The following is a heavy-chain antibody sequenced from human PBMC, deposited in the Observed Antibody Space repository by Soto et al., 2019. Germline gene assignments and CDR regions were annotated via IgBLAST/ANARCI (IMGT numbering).Heavy chain of an antibody. V-gene: IGHV2-5*02. D-gene: IGHD3-10*01. CDR2: IYWDDDK. CDR3: AHRKFGHLCFDY. Sequence: QITLKESGPTLVTPTQPLTLTCTFSGFSLSSVGVAVGWIRQPPGEALDWLALIYWDDDKRYNPSLKNRLTITKDASKNQVVLTMTNVAPVDTATYFCAHRKFGHLCFDYWGQGTLVTVSA. J-gene: IGHJ4*02. CDR1: GFSLSSVGVA.